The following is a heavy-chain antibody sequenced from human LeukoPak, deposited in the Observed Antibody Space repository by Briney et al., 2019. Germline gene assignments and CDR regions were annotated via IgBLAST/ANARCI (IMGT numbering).Heavy chain of an antibody. D-gene: IGHD6-19*01. CDR3: ARAIAVAGPGAFDI. J-gene: IGHJ3*02. V-gene: IGHV6-1*01. CDR1: GDSVSSNSAA. Sequence: SQTLSLTCAISGDSVSSNSAAWNWIRQSPSRGLEWLGRTYYRSKWYDDYAVSVKSRITINPDTSKNQFSLQLNSVTPEDTAVYYCARAIAVAGPGAFDIWGQGTMVTVSS. CDR2: TYYRSKWYD.